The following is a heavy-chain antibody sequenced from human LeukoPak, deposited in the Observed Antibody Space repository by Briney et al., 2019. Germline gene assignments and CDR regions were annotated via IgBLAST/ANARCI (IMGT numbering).Heavy chain of an antibody. CDR3: AASIAAAGDFNY. CDR1: GFTVSSSY. V-gene: IGHV3-53*01. D-gene: IGHD6-13*01. CDR2: IHSGGSV. J-gene: IGHJ4*02. Sequence: GGSLRLSCAASGFTVSSSYMSWVRQAPGKGLEWVSFIHSGGSVYYADSVKGRITISRDNSKNTPYLQMNSLRAEDTAVYYCAASIAAAGDFNYWGQGTLVTVSS.